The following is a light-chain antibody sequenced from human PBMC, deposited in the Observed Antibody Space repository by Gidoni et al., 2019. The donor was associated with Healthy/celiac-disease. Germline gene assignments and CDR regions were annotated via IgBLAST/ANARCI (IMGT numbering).Light chain of an antibody. J-gene: IGKJ5*01. CDR3: MRALQTLIT. CDR1: QSLLHSIGYNY. V-gene: IGKV2-28*01. Sequence: DIVMTHSPLSLPVTPGEPASISCRSSQSLLHSIGYNYLDWYLQKPGQSPQLLIYLGSNRASGVPDRVSGSGSGTDFTLKSSRVEAEDVGVYYCMRALQTLITFGQGTRLEIK. CDR2: LGS.